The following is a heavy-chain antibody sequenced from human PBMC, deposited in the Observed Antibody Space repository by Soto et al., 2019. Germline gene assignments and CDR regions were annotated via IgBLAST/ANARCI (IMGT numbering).Heavy chain of an antibody. Sequence: GGSLRLSCAASGFTFSDYYMSWIRQAPGKGLEWLSYISGSGDTIYYADSVRGRFTISRDNARKSLYLQMNSLRAEDTALYYCARDHCSGGTCYEDAFDVWGQGTMVTVSS. CDR1: GFTFSDYY. V-gene: IGHV3-11*01. D-gene: IGHD2-15*01. J-gene: IGHJ3*01. CDR2: ISGSGDTI. CDR3: ARDHCSGGTCYEDAFDV.